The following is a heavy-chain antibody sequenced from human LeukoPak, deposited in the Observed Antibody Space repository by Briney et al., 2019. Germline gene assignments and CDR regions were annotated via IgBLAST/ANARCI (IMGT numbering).Heavy chain of an antibody. Sequence: ASVKVSCKASGYSFTTYVITWVRQAPGQGPEWLGWINPQNGNTNFAQRLQGRVTMTTDPSTNTAYMELRSLTSDDTAVYYCARACTTYITQWCFSDFWGQGTLVTVSS. J-gene: IGHJ4*02. CDR1: GYSFTTYV. CDR3: ARACTTYITQWCFSDF. D-gene: IGHD2/OR15-2a*01. V-gene: IGHV1-18*04. CDR2: INPQNGNT.